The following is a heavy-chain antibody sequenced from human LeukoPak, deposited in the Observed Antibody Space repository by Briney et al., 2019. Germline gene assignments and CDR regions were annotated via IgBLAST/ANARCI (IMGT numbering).Heavy chain of an antibody. J-gene: IGHJ5*02. Sequence: GASVKVSCKASGYTFTDYYMHWVRQAPGQGLEWMGWINPNSGGTNYAQKFQGRVTMTRDTSISTAYMELSRLRSDDTAVYYCARSRRVFWSGSKAFDPWGQGTLVTVSS. D-gene: IGHD3-3*01. CDR1: GYTFTDYY. CDR2: INPNSGGT. V-gene: IGHV1-2*02. CDR3: ARSRRVFWSGSKAFDP.